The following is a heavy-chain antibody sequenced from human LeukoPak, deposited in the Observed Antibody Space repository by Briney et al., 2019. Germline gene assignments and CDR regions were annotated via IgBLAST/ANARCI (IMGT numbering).Heavy chain of an antibody. J-gene: IGHJ4*02. CDR1: GFTFSTCG. CDR3: ARDGYNILTGYFDY. V-gene: IGHV3-33*01. Sequence: GGYLSLSCAASGFTFSTCGMHWVRQAPGKGLEWVAVLWYDGSNEYYANSVKGRFTISRDNSKNTLYLQMNSLRAEDTAIYYCARDGYNILTGYFDYWGQGTLVTVSS. CDR2: LWYDGSNE. D-gene: IGHD3-9*01.